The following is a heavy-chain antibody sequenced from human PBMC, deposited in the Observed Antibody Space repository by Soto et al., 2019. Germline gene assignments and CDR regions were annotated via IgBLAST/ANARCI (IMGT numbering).Heavy chain of an antibody. D-gene: IGHD5-18*01. J-gene: IGHJ4*02. CDR3: AKGGGYSYGYEVFYFDY. Sequence: GGSLRLSCAASGFTFGSYGMSWVRQAPGKGLEWVSGISGSGSSTYYADSVKGRFTISRDNSKNTLYLQMNSLRVEDTAIYYCAKGGGYSYGYEVFYFDYWGQGTLVTVSS. CDR2: ISGSGSST. V-gene: IGHV3-23*01. CDR1: GFTFGSYG.